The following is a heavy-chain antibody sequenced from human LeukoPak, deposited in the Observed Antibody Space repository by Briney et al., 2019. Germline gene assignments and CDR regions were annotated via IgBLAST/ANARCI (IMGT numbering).Heavy chain of an antibody. CDR1: GFAASGFTFSSYS. D-gene: IGHD4-17*01. CDR3: AKGPQFYGDSNFDY. CDR2: ISSSSSTI. V-gene: IGHV3-48*01. Sequence: GGSLRLSCAASGFAASGFTFSSYSMNWVRQAPGKGLEWVSYISSSSSTIYYADSVKGRFTISRDNAKNSLYLQMNSLRAEDTAVYYCAKGPQFYGDSNFDYWGQGTLVTVSS. J-gene: IGHJ4*02.